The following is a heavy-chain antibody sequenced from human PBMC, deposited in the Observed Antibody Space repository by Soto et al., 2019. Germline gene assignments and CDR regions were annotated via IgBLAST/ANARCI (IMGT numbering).Heavy chain of an antibody. CDR1: GFTFSSYG. J-gene: IGHJ4*02. V-gene: IGHV3-30*18. Sequence: QVQLVESGGGVVQPGRSLRLSCVASGFTFSSYGMHWVRQAPGKGLEWAAIISYDGSNTYYADSVKGRFTISRDNSKKMLYLQMNSLRAEDTSVYYCAKEGGLSGSYYISSSYYFDYWGQGTLVTVSS. CDR2: ISYDGSNT. CDR3: AKEGGLSGSYYISSSYYFDY. D-gene: IGHD1-26*01.